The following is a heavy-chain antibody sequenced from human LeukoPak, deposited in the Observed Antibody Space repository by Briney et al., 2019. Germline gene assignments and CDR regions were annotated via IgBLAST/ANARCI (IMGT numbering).Heavy chain of an antibody. CDR3: ARADYYDSSGSSSHDAFDI. CDR1: GFTFSNYA. D-gene: IGHD3-22*01. Sequence: GGSLRLSCAASGFTFSNYAMHWVRQAPGKGLEWVAVISYAGTNKYYADSVKGRFTISRDNSKNTLYLQMNSLRAEDTAVYYCARADYYDSSGSSSHDAFDIWGQGTMVTVSS. CDR2: ISYAGTNK. J-gene: IGHJ3*02. V-gene: IGHV3-30-3*01.